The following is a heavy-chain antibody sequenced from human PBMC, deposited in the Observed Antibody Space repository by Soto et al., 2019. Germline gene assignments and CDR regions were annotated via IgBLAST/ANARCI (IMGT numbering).Heavy chain of an antibody. CDR1: GGTFSSYA. D-gene: IGHD2-2*02. CDR2: IIPIFGTT. J-gene: IGHJ5*02. V-gene: IGHV1-69*01. CDR3: AREGAGLVVISAAIDNWFDP. Sequence: QVQLVQSGAEVKKSGSSVKVSCKASGGTFSSYAISWVRQAPGQGLEWMGGIIPIFGTTNYAQKFQGRVTITTDESTSTAYMGVRSLRSEDTAVYSWAREGAGLVVISAAIDNWFDPWGQGTLVTVSS.